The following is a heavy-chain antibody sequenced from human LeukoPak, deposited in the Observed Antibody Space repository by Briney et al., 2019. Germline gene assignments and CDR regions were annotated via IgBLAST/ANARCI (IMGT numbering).Heavy chain of an antibody. Sequence: PGGSLRLSCKASGFTFSSYEMNWVRQAPGKGLEWLSYISSNSNSIYYARSVKGRFTISRDNAENSLYLQMNSLRAEDTAVYYCARRLFGELFGLDYWGQGTLVTVSS. V-gene: IGHV3-48*03. CDR3: ARRLFGELFGLDY. CDR1: GFTFSSYE. CDR2: ISSNSNSI. J-gene: IGHJ4*02. D-gene: IGHD3-10*01.